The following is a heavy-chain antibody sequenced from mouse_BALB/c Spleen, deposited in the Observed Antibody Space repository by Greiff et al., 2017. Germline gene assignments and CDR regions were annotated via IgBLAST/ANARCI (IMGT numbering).Heavy chain of an antibody. CDR2: IWAGGST. V-gene: IGHV2-9*02. CDR1: GFSFTSYG. J-gene: IGHJ4*01. CDR3: DRDGRGYAMDY. Sequence: VQLQESGPGLVAPSQCLSITCTVSGFSFTSYGVHWVRQPPGKGLEWLGVIWAGGSTNYNSALMSRLSISKDNSKSIVFLKMNSLQTDDTAMYCCDRDGRGYAMDYWGQGTSVTVSS.